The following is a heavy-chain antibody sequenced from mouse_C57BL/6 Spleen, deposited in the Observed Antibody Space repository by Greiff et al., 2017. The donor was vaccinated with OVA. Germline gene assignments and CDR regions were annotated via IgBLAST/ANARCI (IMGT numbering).Heavy chain of an antibody. V-gene: IGHV1-81*01. CDR2: IYPRSGNT. CDR3: ARGNYEGYAMDY. CDR1: GYTFTSYG. J-gene: IGHJ4*01. D-gene: IGHD2-1*01. Sequence: VMLVESGAELARPGASVKLSCKASGYTFTSYGISWVKQRTGQGLEWIGEIYPRSGNTYYNEKFKGKATLTADKSSSTAYMELRSLTSEDSAVYFCARGNYEGYAMDYWGQGTSVTVSS.